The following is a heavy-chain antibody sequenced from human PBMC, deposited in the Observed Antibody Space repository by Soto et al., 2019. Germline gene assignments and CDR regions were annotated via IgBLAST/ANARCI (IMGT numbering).Heavy chain of an antibody. Sequence: PSETLSLTCAVYGGSFSGYYWSWIRQPPGKGLEWIGEINHSGSTNYNPSLKSRVTISVDTSKNQFSLKLSSVTAADTAVYYCARGDFFGVVNYGMDVWGQGTTVTVS. V-gene: IGHV4-34*01. CDR3: ARGDFFGVVNYGMDV. CDR2: INHSGST. CDR1: GGSFSGYY. D-gene: IGHD3-3*01. J-gene: IGHJ6*02.